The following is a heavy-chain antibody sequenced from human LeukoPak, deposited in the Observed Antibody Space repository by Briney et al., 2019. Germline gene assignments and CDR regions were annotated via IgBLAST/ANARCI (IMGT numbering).Heavy chain of an antibody. Sequence: GGSLRLSCAASGFTFSSYAMSWVRQAPGKGLEWVSAISGSGGSTYYADSVKGRFTISRDNSKNTLYLQMNSLRAEDTAVYYCAKDSNRYYDFWSGYYLDYWGQGTLVTVSS. CDR3: AKDSNRYYDFWSGYYLDY. J-gene: IGHJ4*02. D-gene: IGHD3-3*01. CDR1: GFTFSSYA. CDR2: ISGSGGST. V-gene: IGHV3-23*01.